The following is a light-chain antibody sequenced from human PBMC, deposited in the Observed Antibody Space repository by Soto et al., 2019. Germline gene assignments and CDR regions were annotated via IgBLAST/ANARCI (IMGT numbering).Light chain of an antibody. Sequence: EIVLAQSPGTLSLSPGERATLSCRASQSVSNNYLAWYQQKPGQAPRLLIYGASSRATGIPDRIGGSGSGTDFPLTIGRLEPEDFAVYYCQQYGSSPYTFGQGTKLESK. V-gene: IGKV3-20*01. CDR2: GAS. CDR1: QSVSNNY. J-gene: IGKJ2*01. CDR3: QQYGSSPYT.